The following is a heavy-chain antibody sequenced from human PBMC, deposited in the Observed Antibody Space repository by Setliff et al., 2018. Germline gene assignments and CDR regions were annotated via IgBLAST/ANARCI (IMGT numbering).Heavy chain of an antibody. CDR2: IWDDGVKK. CDR1: GFTFSTYR. CDR3: ARTCSGSGCYAGLES. V-gene: IGHV3-33*08. J-gene: IGHJ4*02. Sequence: PGGSLRLSCAASGFTFSTYRMHWVRQAPGKGLEWVAVIWDDGVKKYHADSVKGRFTISRDNSKNTLCLQMNSLRPEDTAVYYCARTCSGSGCYAGLESWGQGTPVTVSS. D-gene: IGHD2-15*01.